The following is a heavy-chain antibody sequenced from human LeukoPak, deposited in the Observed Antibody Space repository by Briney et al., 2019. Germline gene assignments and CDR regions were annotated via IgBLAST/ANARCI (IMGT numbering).Heavy chain of an antibody. D-gene: IGHD6-13*01. CDR3: AKDWGYSSSQGYYFDY. CDR1: GFIFSSYA. V-gene: IGHV3-23*01. Sequence: AGGSLRLSCAASGFIFSSYAVSWVRQAPGKGLEWFSSISGSGVATYSADSVKGRFTISRDNSKNTLYLQMYSLRAEDTAIYYCAKDWGYSSSQGYYFDYWGQGTVVTVSS. CDR2: ISGSGVAT. J-gene: IGHJ4*02.